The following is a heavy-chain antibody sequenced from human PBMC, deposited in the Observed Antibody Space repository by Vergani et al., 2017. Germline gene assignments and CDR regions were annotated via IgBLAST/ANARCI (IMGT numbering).Heavy chain of an antibody. V-gene: IGHV4-31*03. CDR3: AREPHYYDATGYNYHV. CDR1: DGSLSSDDYY. CDR2: IYSGTT. J-gene: IGHJ4*02. Sequence: QVQLQESGPGLVKPSQTLSLTCSVSDGSLSSDDYYCNWIRQHPVKGLEWIGVIYSGTTHYNPSLKSRVTISVDTSKKHFALRVSSVTAADTAVYYCAREPHYYDATGYNYHVWGQGTLVIVSS. D-gene: IGHD3-22*01.